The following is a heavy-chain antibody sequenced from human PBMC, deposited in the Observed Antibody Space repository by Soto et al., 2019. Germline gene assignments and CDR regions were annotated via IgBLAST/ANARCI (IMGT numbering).Heavy chain of an antibody. Sequence: NPSETLSLTCTVSGGSINSGDYYWSWSRQPPGKGLEWIGYIYYSGSTYYNPSLKSRVTISVDTSKNQFSLKLSSVTATDTAVYYCARAITRSRGYFDYWGQGTLVTVSS. V-gene: IGHV4-30-4*01. J-gene: IGHJ4*02. CDR1: GGSINSGDYY. CDR3: ARAITRSRGYFDY. CDR2: IYYSGST. D-gene: IGHD3-10*01.